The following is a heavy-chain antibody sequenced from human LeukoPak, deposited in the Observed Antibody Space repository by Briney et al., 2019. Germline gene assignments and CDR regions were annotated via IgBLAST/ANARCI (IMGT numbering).Heavy chain of an antibody. Sequence: PGGSLRLSCAASGFTFSSYAMSWVRQAPGKGLEWVAVISYDGSNKYYADSVKGRFTISRDNSKNTLYLQMNSLRAEDTAVYYCPILSTAGTPLDYWGQGTLVTVSS. D-gene: IGHD6-13*01. CDR3: PILSTAGTPLDY. V-gene: IGHV3-30*04. J-gene: IGHJ4*02. CDR2: ISYDGSNK. CDR1: GFTFSSYA.